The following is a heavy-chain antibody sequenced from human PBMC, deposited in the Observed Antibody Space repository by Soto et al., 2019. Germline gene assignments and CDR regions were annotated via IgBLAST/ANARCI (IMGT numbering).Heavy chain of an antibody. CDR2: IHNSGST. V-gene: IGHV4-30-4*08. D-gene: IGHD3-10*01. CDR3: ARDKVRGLWFGEEVDP. Sequence: SETLSLTCTVSGGPISSGDYYWSWIRQPPGKGLEWIGYIHNSGSTYHNPSLKSRVTISVDTSKNQFSLKLSSLTAADTAVYYCARDKVRGLWFGEEVDPWGQGTLVTVS. CDR1: GGPISSGDYY. J-gene: IGHJ5*02.